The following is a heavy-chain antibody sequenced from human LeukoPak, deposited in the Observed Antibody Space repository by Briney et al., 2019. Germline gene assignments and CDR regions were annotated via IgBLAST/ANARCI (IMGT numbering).Heavy chain of an antibody. D-gene: IGHD3-10*02. CDR1: GFTFSSYS. CDR3: AELGITMIGGV. V-gene: IGHV3-48*04. CDR2: ISSSGSTI. Sequence: GGSLRLSCAASGFTFSSYSMNWVRQAPGKGLEWVSYISSSGSTIYYADSVKGRFTISRDNAKNSLYLQMNSLRAEDTADYYCAELGITMIGGVWGKGTTVTISS. J-gene: IGHJ6*04.